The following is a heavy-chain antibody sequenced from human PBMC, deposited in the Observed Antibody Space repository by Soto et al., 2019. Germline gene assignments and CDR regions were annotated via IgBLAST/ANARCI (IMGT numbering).Heavy chain of an antibody. J-gene: IGHJ3*02. D-gene: IGHD3-22*01. CDR1: GYTFTSYY. Sequence: ASVKVSCKASGYTFTSYYMHWVRQAPGQGLEWMGIINPSGGSTSYAQKFQGRVTMTRDTSTSSVYMELSSLRSEDTAVYYCARTPRSYYDSSGDDVFDIWGQGTMVTVSS. CDR2: INPSGGST. V-gene: IGHV1-46*01. CDR3: ARTPRSYYDSSGDDVFDI.